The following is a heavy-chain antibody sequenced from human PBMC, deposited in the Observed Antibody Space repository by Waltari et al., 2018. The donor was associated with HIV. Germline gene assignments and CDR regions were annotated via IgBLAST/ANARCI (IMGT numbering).Heavy chain of an antibody. CDR2: IYQSGNT. CDR3: ARTEEAYSTSSGGWFDP. V-gene: IGHV4-30-2*01. CDR1: GGSISSGDDS. Sequence: QLQLQESGSGLVKPSETLSLTCAVSGGSISSGDDSWSWIRQPPGKGLEWIGNIYQSGNTHYNPSLKSRVTISIDRSKNQFSLKLISVTAADTAVYYCARTEEAYSTSSGGWFDPWGQGTLVTVSS. J-gene: IGHJ5*02. D-gene: IGHD6-6*01.